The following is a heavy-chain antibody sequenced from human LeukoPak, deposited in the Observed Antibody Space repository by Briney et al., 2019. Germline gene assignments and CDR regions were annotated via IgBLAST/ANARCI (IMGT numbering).Heavy chain of an antibody. CDR3: ARRRAEGGSNGHYNWFDP. CDR2: IYYSGST. Sequence: SETLSLTCTVSGGSVSSGSYYWGWIRQPPGKGLEWIGYIYYSGSTKYNPSLKSRVTISVDTSKNQFSLKLNSVTAADTAVYYCARRRAEGGSNGHYNWFDPWGQGTLVTVSS. J-gene: IGHJ5*02. D-gene: IGHD6-13*01. V-gene: IGHV4-61*01. CDR1: GGSVSSGSYY.